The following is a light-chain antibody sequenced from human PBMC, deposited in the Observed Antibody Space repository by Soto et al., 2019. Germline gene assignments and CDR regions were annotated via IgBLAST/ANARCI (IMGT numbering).Light chain of an antibody. CDR1: QAISNY. CDR2: DAS. CDR3: QQYDNLPLT. V-gene: IGKV1-33*01. Sequence: DIQMTQSPSSLSASVGDRVTITCQASQAISNYLNWYQQKPGKAPKLLIYDASNLETGVPSRFSGSGSGKGFTFTIISLQPEDIATYYCQQYDNLPLTFGGGTEVEIK. J-gene: IGKJ4*01.